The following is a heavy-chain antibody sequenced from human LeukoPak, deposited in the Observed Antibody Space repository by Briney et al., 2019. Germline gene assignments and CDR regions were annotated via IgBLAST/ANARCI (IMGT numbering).Heavy chain of an antibody. D-gene: IGHD1-26*01. CDR2: FDPGDDET. Sequence: EASVKVSCKASGYTFTSYCMHWVRQAPGQGLEWMGGFDPGDDETIYAQKFQGRVTMTEDTSTDTAYLELSSLRSEDTAVYFCATEKDLLLDSWGQGTPVTVSS. J-gene: IGHJ5*01. CDR1: GYTFTSYC. V-gene: IGHV1-24*01. CDR3: ATEKDLLLDS.